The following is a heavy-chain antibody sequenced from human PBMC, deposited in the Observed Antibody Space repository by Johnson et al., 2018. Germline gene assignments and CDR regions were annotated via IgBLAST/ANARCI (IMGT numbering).Heavy chain of an antibody. J-gene: IGHJ6*02. CDR2: IKSKTYNYAT. Sequence: VQLQESGGGLVQXGGSXILXCAASGFTFSGSTIYWVRQAPGKGLEWVGRIKSKTYNYATADAATVKGRFTISRDDSKNTTYLQMNSLKTEETAVYFCTRVELGADYYGMDVWGQGTTVTVSS. CDR1: GFTFSGST. CDR3: TRVELGADYYGMDV. D-gene: IGHD1-7*01. V-gene: IGHV3-73*02.